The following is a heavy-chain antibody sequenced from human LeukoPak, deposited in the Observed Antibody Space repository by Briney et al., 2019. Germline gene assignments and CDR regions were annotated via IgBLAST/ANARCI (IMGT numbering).Heavy chain of an antibody. CDR1: GGSISSSNW. Sequence: SETLSLTCAVSGGSISSSNWWSWVRQPPGKGLEWIGEIYHSGSTNYNPSLKSRVTISVDTSKNQFSLKLSSVTAADTAVYYCARGPRIYSGRRGFDYWGQGTLVTVSS. V-gene: IGHV4-4*02. CDR3: ARGPRIYSGRRGFDY. D-gene: IGHD5-12*01. J-gene: IGHJ4*02. CDR2: IYHSGST.